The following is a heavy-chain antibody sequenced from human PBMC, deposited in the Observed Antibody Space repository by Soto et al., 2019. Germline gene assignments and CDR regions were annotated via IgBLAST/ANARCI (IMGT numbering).Heavy chain of an antibody. CDR1: GGTFSSYA. J-gene: IGHJ4*02. V-gene: IGHV1-69*06. CDR3: ATDFWSGYYTLKDFDY. Sequence: SVKVSCKASGGTFSSYAISWVRQAPGQGLEWMGGIIPIFGTANYAQKFQGRVTITADKSTSTAYMELSSLRSEDTAVYYCATDFWSGYYTLKDFDYWGQGTLVTVSS. CDR2: IIPIFGTA. D-gene: IGHD3-3*01.